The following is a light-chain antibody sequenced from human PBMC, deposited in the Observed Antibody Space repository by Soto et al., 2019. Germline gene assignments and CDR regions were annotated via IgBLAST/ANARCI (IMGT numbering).Light chain of an antibody. Sequence: ITHNPSSPSASVGDMVTITCRASQGISNYLAWYQQKPGKVPKLLIYAASTLQSGVPSRFSGSGSGTDFTLTISSLQPEDVATYYCQKYNSAPLTFGGGTKVDI. CDR2: AAS. J-gene: IGKJ4*01. CDR3: QKYNSAPLT. CDR1: QGISNY. V-gene: IGKV1-27*01.